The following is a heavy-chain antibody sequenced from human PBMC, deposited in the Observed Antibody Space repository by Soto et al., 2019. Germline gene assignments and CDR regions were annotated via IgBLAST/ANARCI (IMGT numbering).Heavy chain of an antibody. V-gene: IGHV3-21*01. Sequence: PGGSLRLSCAASGFTFSSYGMNWVRQAPGKGLEWVSSISSSSSYIYYADSVKGRFTISRDNAKNSLYLQMNSLRAEDTAVYYCVRDRHLYGDYVDYYYYGMDVWGQGTTVTVSS. CDR2: ISSSSSYI. CDR3: VRDRHLYGDYVDYYYYGMDV. J-gene: IGHJ6*02. D-gene: IGHD4-17*01. CDR1: GFTFSSYG.